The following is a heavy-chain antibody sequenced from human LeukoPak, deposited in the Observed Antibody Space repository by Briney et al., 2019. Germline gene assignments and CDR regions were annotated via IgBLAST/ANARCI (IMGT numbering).Heavy chain of an antibody. CDR2: INHSGST. D-gene: IGHD3-3*01. V-gene: IGHV4-34*01. CDR3: ARLVITYYDFWSGYYLEGDFDY. CDR1: GGSFSGYY. J-gene: IGHJ4*02. Sequence: PSETLSLTCAVYGGSFSGYYWSWIRQPPGKGLEWIGEINHSGSTNYNPSLKSRVTISVDTPKNQFSLKLSSVTAADTAVYYCARLVITYYDFWSGYYLEGDFDYWGQGTLVTVSS.